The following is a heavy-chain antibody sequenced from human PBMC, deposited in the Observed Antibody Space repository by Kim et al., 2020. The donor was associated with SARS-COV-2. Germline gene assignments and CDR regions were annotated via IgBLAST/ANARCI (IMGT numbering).Heavy chain of an antibody. V-gene: IGHV4-34*01. CDR1: GGSFSDDY. CDR2: INHSGST. CDR3: ARAAFIMVRGVTITQRVGFDI. D-gene: IGHD3-10*01. J-gene: IGHJ3*02. Sequence: SETLSLTCAVYGGSFSDDYWSWIRQPPGKGLQCIGEINHSGSTNYNPSLKSRVTMSVETSKNQFSLRLTSVTAADTAVYYCARAAFIMVRGVTITQRVGFDIWGQGTMVTVSS.